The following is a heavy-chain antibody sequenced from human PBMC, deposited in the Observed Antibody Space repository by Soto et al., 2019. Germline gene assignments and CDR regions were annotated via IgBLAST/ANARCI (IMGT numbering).Heavy chain of an antibody. CDR1: RGTFGSYA. CDR3: ERVVMGRSYYYGMDV. CDR2: IIPIFGTA. J-gene: IGHJ6*02. V-gene: IGHV1-69*13. Sequence: SVKGSWKASRGTFGSYAISWGRQAPGQGLEWMGGIIPIFGTANYAQKFQGRVTITADESTSTAYVELRSLRSEDTAVYYCERVVMGRSYYYGMDVWGQGTTVTVS. D-gene: IGHD2-15*01.